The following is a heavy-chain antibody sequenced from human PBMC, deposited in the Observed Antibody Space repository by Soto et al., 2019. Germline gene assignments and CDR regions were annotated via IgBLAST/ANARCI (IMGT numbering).Heavy chain of an antibody. CDR3: AKEIAEQLETFDY. J-gene: IGHJ4*02. Sequence: VQLVESGGGLVQPGSSLRLSCAASGFTFDDYAMHWVRPAPGKGLEWVSGISWNSGSIGYADSVKGRFTISRDNAKNSLYLQMNSLRAEDTALYYCAKEIAEQLETFDYGGQGNLFTVSS. CDR2: ISWNSGSI. V-gene: IGHV3-9*01. CDR1: GFTFDDYA. D-gene: IGHD6-13*01.